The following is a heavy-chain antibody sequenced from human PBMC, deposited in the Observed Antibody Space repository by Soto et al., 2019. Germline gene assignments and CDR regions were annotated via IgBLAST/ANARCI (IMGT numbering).Heavy chain of an antibody. CDR2: ISHSGST. V-gene: IGHV4-61*03. Sequence: PSETLSLTCTVSGGSVSSSTYSWTWIRQPPGKGLEWIGFISHSGSTKYNPSLKSRVTISVDTSKNHFSLNLNSVTAADTAVYYCARDMVLLSIQYGMDVWGQGTTVTVSS. J-gene: IGHJ6*02. CDR1: GGSVSSSTYS. D-gene: IGHD2-2*01. CDR3: ARDMVLLSIQYGMDV.